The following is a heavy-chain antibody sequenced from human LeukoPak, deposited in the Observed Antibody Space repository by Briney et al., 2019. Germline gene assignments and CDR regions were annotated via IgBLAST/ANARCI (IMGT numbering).Heavy chain of an antibody. CDR2: INSNNGNT. CDR1: GYTFTSYG. J-gene: IGHJ6*02. D-gene: IGHD4-11*01. Sequence: GASVTVSCTASGYTFTSYGISWVRQAPGQGLEWMGWINSNNGNTNYEQKFQGRVTMTTDTSTSTAYMELRSLRSDDTAVYYCARDFAVTTQKYYYYYGMDVWGQGTTVTVSS. V-gene: IGHV1-18*01. CDR3: ARDFAVTTQKYYYYYGMDV.